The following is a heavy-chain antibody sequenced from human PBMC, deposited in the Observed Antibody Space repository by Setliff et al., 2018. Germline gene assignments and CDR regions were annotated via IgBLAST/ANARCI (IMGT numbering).Heavy chain of an antibody. Sequence: PGGSLRLSCAASGFTCSTYSINWVRQAPGKGLEWIAYISSRSNTIYYADSVKGRFTISRDNAKNSLYLQLNSLRAADTAIYYCVRALAYYYMDVWGKGTTVTVSS. J-gene: IGHJ6*03. V-gene: IGHV3-48*01. CDR2: ISSRSNTI. CDR1: GFTCSTYS. CDR3: VRALAYYYMDV.